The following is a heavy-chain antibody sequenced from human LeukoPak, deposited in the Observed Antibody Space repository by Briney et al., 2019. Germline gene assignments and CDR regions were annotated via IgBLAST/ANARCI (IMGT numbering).Heavy chain of an antibody. J-gene: IGHJ4*02. Sequence: GGSLRLSCAASGFTFSSYWMSWVRQAPGKGLVWVSRINSDGTITTYADSVKGRFTVSRDNAKNTLYLQMNSLRAEDTAVYYCARREGDCSGGTCYLDYWGQGTLVTVSS. CDR2: INSDGTIT. V-gene: IGHV3-74*01. CDR3: ARREGDCSGGTCYLDY. D-gene: IGHD2-15*01. CDR1: GFTFSSYW.